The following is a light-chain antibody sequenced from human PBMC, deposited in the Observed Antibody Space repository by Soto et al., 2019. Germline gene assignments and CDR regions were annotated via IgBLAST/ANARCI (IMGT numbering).Light chain of an antibody. Sequence: DIQMTQSPSTLSGSVGDRVTITCRASQTISSWLAWYQQKPGKAPKILIYKASTLKSGVPSRLRGSGSGTEFTLTISRLQPDDFATYYCQHYNSYSEAFGQGTKVDIK. CDR1: QTISSW. CDR2: KAS. CDR3: QHYNSYSEA. J-gene: IGKJ1*01. V-gene: IGKV1-5*03.